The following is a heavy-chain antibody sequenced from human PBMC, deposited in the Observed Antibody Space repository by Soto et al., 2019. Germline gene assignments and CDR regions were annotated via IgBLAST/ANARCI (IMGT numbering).Heavy chain of an antibody. D-gene: IGHD5-12*01. CDR2: ISSSSSYI. J-gene: IGHJ3*02. CDR1: GFTFSSYS. V-gene: IGHV3-21*01. Sequence: EVQLVESGGGLVKPGGSLRLSCAASGFTFSSYSMNWVRQAPGKGLEWVSSISSSSSYIYYADSVKGRFTISRDNAKNSLYLQMNSLRAEDTAVYYCARDSAYDPDAFDIWGQGTMVTVSS. CDR3: ARDSAYDPDAFDI.